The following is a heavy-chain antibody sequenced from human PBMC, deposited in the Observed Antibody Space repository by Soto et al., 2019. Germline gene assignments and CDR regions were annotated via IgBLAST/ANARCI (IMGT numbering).Heavy chain of an antibody. Sequence: QAQLVQSGAEVKKPGASVKISCKASGFSFSDYFMHWVRQAPGQGLEWMGIINPSGDIRNYAQKFQGRVTTTRYTATSTVYMDLSSLRYEDTAVYYCVRDNSQNYVTPTASSWFHPWGQGTPVTVSS. D-gene: IGHD1-7*01. CDR3: VRDNSQNYVTPTASSWFHP. CDR1: GFSFSDYF. V-gene: IGHV1-46*01. J-gene: IGHJ5*02. CDR2: INPSGDIR.